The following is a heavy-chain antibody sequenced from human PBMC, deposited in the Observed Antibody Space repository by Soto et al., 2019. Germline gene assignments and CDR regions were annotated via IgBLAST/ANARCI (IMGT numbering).Heavy chain of an antibody. CDR1: GGSFSGYY. V-gene: IGHV4-34*01. Sequence: PSETLSLTCAVYGGSFSGYYWSWIRQPPGKGLEWIGEINHSGSTNYNPSLKSRVTISVDTSKNQFSLKLSSVTAADTAVYYCARRLITMVRGVITPWGQGTLVTVSS. J-gene: IGHJ5*02. D-gene: IGHD3-10*01. CDR3: ARRLITMVRGVITP. CDR2: INHSGST.